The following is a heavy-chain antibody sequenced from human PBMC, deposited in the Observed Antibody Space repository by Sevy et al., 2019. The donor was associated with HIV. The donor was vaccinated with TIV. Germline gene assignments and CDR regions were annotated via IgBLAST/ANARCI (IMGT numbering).Heavy chain of an antibody. CDR3: VRDGLASATDFDY. D-gene: IGHD2-15*01. CDR1: GFTFSNYW. CDR2: KKEDGSDK. J-gene: IGHJ4*02. Sequence: GGSLRLSCEVSGFTFSNYWMTWVRQAPGKGLEWVANKKEDGSDKYYGDSVKGRFSLSRDNAKNSLYLQMDSLRAEDTAVYYCVRDGLASATDFDYWGQGTLVTVSS. V-gene: IGHV3-7*01.